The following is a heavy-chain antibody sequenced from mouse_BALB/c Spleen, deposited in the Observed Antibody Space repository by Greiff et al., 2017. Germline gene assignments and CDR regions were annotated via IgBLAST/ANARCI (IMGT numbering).Heavy chain of an antibody. CDR1: GFSLTSYG. J-gene: IGHJ3*01. CDR2: IWAGGST. Sequence: VKLMESGPGLVAPSQSLSITCTVSGFSLTSYGVHWVRQPPGKGLEWLGVIWAGGSTNYNSALMSRLSISKDNSKSQVFLKMNSLQTDDTAMYYCARDGPGTGAAWFAYWGQGTLVTVSA. D-gene: IGHD4-1*01. V-gene: IGHV2-9*02. CDR3: ARDGPGTGAAWFAY.